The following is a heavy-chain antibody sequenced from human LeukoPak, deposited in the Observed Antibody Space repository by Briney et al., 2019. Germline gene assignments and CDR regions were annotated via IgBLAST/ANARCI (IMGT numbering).Heavy chain of an antibody. Sequence: GESLQISCKGSGYSFTSYWIGWVRPMPGKGLEWMGIIYPGDSDTRYSPSFQGQVTISADKSISTAYLQWSSLKASDTAMYYCARRIAVAGYAEYYFDYWGQGTLVTVSS. D-gene: IGHD6-19*01. CDR1: GYSFTSYW. CDR3: ARRIAVAGYAEYYFDY. CDR2: IYPGDSDT. J-gene: IGHJ4*02. V-gene: IGHV5-51*01.